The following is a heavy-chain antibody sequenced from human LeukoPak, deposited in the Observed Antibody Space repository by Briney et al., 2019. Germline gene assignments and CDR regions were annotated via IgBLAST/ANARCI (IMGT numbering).Heavy chain of an antibody. CDR3: ARGAVSIAVAPGRFDY. CDR1: GFTFSSYS. D-gene: IGHD6-19*01. Sequence: GGSLRLSRAASGFTFSSYSMNWVRQAPGKGLEWVSSISSSSSYIYYADSVKGRFTISRDNAKNSLYLQMNSLRAEDTAVYYCARGAVSIAVAPGRFDYWGQGTLVTVSS. V-gene: IGHV3-21*01. J-gene: IGHJ4*02. CDR2: ISSSSSYI.